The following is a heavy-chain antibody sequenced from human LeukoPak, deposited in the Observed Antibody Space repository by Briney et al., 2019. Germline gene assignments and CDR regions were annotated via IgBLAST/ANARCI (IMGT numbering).Heavy chain of an antibody. V-gene: IGHV3-11*04. D-gene: IGHD1-26*01. CDR2: ISNTGSTT. Sequence: GGSLRLSCAASGFTFSSYAMSWIRQAPGKGLEWVSYISNTGSTTQYADSVKGRFTISRDNAKNSLHLQINSLRAEDTAVYYCARVRGSYSVDYWGQGTLVTVSS. CDR3: ARVRGSYSVDY. CDR1: GFTFSSYA. J-gene: IGHJ4*02.